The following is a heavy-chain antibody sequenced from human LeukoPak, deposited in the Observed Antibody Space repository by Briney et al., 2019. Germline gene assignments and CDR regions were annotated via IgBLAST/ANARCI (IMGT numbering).Heavy chain of an antibody. Sequence: GGSLRLSCAASGFTFSSYEMNWVRQAPGKGLEWVSYISSSGSTIYYADSVKGRFTISRDNAKNSLYLQMNSLRAEDTAVYYCAREGDSYYYGMDVWGQGTTVTVSS. CDR1: GFTFSSYE. CDR2: ISSSGSTI. D-gene: IGHD2-21*02. J-gene: IGHJ6*02. V-gene: IGHV3-48*03. CDR3: AREGDSYYYGMDV.